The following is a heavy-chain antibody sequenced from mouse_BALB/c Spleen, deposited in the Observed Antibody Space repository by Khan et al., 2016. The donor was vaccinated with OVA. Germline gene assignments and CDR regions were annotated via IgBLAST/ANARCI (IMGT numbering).Heavy chain of an antibody. J-gene: IGHJ4*01. CDR2: IWSDGST. V-gene: IGHV2-6-1*01. D-gene: IGHD2-10*01. CDR1: GFSLTNYG. Sequence: QVQLKESGPGLVAPSQSLSITCTISGFSLTNYGVHWVRQPPGKGLEWLVVIWSDGSTTYNSALKSRLSISKDNSTSQVFLNINSLQTNDTAMYFCARQPYYHYNIMDYWGQGTSVTVSS. CDR3: ARQPYYHYNIMDY.